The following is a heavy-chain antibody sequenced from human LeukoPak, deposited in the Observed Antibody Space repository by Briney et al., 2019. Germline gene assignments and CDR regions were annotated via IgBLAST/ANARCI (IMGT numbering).Heavy chain of an antibody. V-gene: IGHV3-23*01. CDR2: ISGSGGST. D-gene: IGHD6-19*01. CDR1: GFTFSSYS. CDR3: ARQWLVHYFDY. Sequence: GGSLRLSCAASGFTFSSYSMNWVRQAPGKGLEWVSAISGSGGSTYYADSVKGRFTISRDNSKNTLYLQMNSLRAEDTAVYYCARQWLVHYFDYWGQGTLVTVSS. J-gene: IGHJ4*02.